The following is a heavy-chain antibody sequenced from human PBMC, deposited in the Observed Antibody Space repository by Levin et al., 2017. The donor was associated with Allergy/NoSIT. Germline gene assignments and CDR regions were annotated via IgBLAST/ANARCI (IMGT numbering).Heavy chain of an antibody. CDR1: GYTFTSYY. CDR3: AGWFGELLYPPPYYYYGMDV. J-gene: IGHJ6*02. CDR2: INPSGGST. Sequence: ASVKVSCKASGYTFTSYYMHWVRQAPGQGLEWMGIINPSGGSTSYAQKFQGRVTMTRDTSTSTVYMELSSLRSEDTAVYYCAGWFGELLYPPPYYYYGMDVWGQGTTVTVSS. D-gene: IGHD3-10*01. V-gene: IGHV1-46*01.